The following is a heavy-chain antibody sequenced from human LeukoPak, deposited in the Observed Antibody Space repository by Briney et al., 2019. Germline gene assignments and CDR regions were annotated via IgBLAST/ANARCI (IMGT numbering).Heavy chain of an antibody. D-gene: IGHD2-15*01. CDR1: GFTFSSYG. V-gene: IGHV3-33*06. Sequence: GGSLRLSCATSGFTFSSYGMHWVRQAPGKGLELLAVIWNDGSNEYYADSVKGRFTISRDNSKNMLYLQMSSLRVEDTAVYYCAKDTSVLAATPDYWGQGTLVTVSS. J-gene: IGHJ4*02. CDR3: AKDTSVLAATPDY. CDR2: IWNDGSNE.